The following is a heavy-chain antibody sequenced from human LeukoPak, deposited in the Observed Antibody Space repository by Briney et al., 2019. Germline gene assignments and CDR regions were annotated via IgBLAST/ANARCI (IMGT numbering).Heavy chain of an antibody. Sequence: GGSLRLSCAASGFIFSSYGMHWVRQAPGKGLEWVAVIRYDGSNTYYADSVKGRFTISRDNSKNTLYLQMNSLRAEDTAVYYCAREGSGSSHDYWGQGTLVTVSS. CDR2: IRYDGSNT. CDR3: AREGSGSSHDY. J-gene: IGHJ4*02. V-gene: IGHV3-30*02. CDR1: GFIFSSYG. D-gene: IGHD1-26*01.